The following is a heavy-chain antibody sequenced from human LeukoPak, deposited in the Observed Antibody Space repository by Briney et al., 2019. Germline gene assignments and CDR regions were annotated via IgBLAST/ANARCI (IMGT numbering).Heavy chain of an antibody. CDR2: ITSGSSII. V-gene: IGHV3-48*02. CDR3: ARDGFLPGP. CDR1: GFTFSSYS. J-gene: IGHJ5*02. Sequence: GGSLRLSCAASGFTFSSYSMNWVRRAPGRGLEWVSYITSGSSIIFYADSVKGRFTISRDNAKNSLYLQMNSLRDEDTAVYYCARDGFLPGPWGQGTLVTVSS. D-gene: IGHD3-3*01.